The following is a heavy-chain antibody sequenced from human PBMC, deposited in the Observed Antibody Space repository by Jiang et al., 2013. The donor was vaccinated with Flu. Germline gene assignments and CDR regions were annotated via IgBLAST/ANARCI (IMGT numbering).Heavy chain of an antibody. D-gene: IGHD6-19*01. CDR2: INAGNGNT. V-gene: IGHV1-3*01. J-gene: IGHJ3*02. CDR1: GYTFTSYA. Sequence: SGAEVKKPGASVKVSCKASGYTFTSYAMHWVRQAPGQRLEWMGWINAGNGNTKYSQKFQGRVTITRDTSASTAYMELSSLRSEDTAVYYCASKQNSSGWYGAFDIWGQGTMVTVSS. CDR3: ASKQNSSGWYGAFDI.